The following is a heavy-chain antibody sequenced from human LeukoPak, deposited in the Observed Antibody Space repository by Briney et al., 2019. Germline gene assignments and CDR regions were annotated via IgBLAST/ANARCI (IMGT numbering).Heavy chain of an antibody. D-gene: IGHD2-2*02. Sequence: GASVKVSCKASGYTFPGYYMHWVRQAPGQGLEWVGWINPNSGGTNYAQKFQGRVTMTRDTSISTAYMELSRLRSDDTAVYYCARSLYCSSTSCYTFDYWGQGTLVTVSP. CDR3: ARSLYCSSTSCYTFDY. CDR1: GYTFPGYY. J-gene: IGHJ4*02. V-gene: IGHV1-2*02. CDR2: INPNSGGT.